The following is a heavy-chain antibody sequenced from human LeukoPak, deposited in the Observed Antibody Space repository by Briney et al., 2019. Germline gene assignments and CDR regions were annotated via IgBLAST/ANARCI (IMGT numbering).Heavy chain of an antibody. Sequence: RAPVKVSCKASGGTFSSYAISWVRQAPGQGLEWMGGIIPIFGTANYAQKFQGRVTITADKSTSTAYMELSSLRSEDTAVYYCARKRGDVYFDYWGQGTLVTVSS. CDR3: ARKRGDVYFDY. V-gene: IGHV1-69*06. D-gene: IGHD3-10*01. CDR2: IIPIFGTA. J-gene: IGHJ4*02. CDR1: GGTFSSYA.